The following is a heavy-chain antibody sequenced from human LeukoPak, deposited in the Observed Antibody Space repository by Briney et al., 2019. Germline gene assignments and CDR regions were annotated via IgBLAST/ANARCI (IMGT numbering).Heavy chain of an antibody. J-gene: IGHJ4*02. CDR3: ARTVGYCSGGSCASFDY. V-gene: IGHV5-51*01. CDR1: GYSFINYW. Sequence: GESLKISCKGSGYSFINYWIGWVRQMPGKGLEWMGIIYPGDSDTRYSPSFQGQVTISADKSISTAYLQWSSLKASDTAMYYCARTVGYCSGGSCASFDYWGQGTLVIVSS. D-gene: IGHD2-15*01. CDR2: IYPGDSDT.